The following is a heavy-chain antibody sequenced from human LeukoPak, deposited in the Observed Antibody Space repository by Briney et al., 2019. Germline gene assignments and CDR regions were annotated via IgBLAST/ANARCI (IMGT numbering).Heavy chain of an antibody. CDR3: AKGQLVVTAKYDY. Sequence: GGSLRLSCVASGFTFSNYPMSWVRQAPGNGLELVSAINERGDITKYADSVKGRFTISRDNSKNTLYLQMNSLRAEDTAVYYCAKGQLVVTAKYDYWGQGTLVTVSS. CDR2: INERGDIT. J-gene: IGHJ4*02. D-gene: IGHD2-21*02. V-gene: IGHV3-23*01. CDR1: GFTFSNYP.